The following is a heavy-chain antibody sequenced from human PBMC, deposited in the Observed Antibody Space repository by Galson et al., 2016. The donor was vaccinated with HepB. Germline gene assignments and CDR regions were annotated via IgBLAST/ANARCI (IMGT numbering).Heavy chain of an antibody. V-gene: IGHV1-69*10. D-gene: IGHD1-14*01. CDR2: VIPIFGVA. CDR1: GGTLSSYA. Sequence: SVKVSCKAFGGTLSSYAISWVRQAPGQGFEWMGGVIPIFGVAQIAERFQGRLTITADKSTSTAYMKLSSVTAADTAVYHCAREHRPHINRGVFDYWGQGTLVTVSS. J-gene: IGHJ4*02. CDR3: AREHRPHINRGVFDY.